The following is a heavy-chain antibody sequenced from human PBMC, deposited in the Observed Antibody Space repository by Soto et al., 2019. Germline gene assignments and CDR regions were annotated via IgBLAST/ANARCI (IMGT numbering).Heavy chain of an antibody. CDR2: ISSNGGST. CDR1: GFTFSSYA. D-gene: IGHD2-15*01. Sequence: GGSLRLSCSASGFTFSSYAMHWVRQAPGKGLEYVSAISSNGGSTYYADSVKGRFTISRDNSKNTLYLQMSSLRAEDTAVYYCVIEGYCSGGSCPPFDYWGQGTLVTVSS. CDR3: VIEGYCSGGSCPPFDY. V-gene: IGHV3-64D*06. J-gene: IGHJ4*02.